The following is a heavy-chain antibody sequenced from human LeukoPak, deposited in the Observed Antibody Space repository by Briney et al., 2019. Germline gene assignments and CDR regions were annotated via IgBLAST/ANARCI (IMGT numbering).Heavy chain of an antibody. CDR2: IYTSGST. J-gene: IGHJ6*03. V-gene: IGHV4-4*07. Sequence: SETLSLTCTVSGGSISSYYWSWIRQPAGKGLEWIGRIYTSGSTNYNPSLKSRVTMSVDTSKNQFSLKLSSVTAADTAVYYCARMIGFGAVAGYYYMDVWGKGTTVTISS. CDR1: GGSISSYY. CDR3: ARMIGFGAVAGYYYMDV. D-gene: IGHD6-19*01.